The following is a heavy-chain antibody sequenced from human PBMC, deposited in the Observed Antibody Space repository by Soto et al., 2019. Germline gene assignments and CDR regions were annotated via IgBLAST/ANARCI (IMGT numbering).Heavy chain of an antibody. J-gene: IGHJ6*02. V-gene: IGHV3-13*05. D-gene: IGHD3-22*01. Sequence: GGSLRLSCAASGFTFSSYDMHWVRQATGKGLEWVSAIGPAGDPYYPGSVKGRFTISRENAKNSLYLQMNSLRAGDTAVYYCARGRYDDSSGYWNKSSLTYYYGMDVWGQGTTVTISS. CDR2: IGPAGDP. CDR3: ARGRYDDSSGYWNKSSLTYYYGMDV. CDR1: GFTFSSYD.